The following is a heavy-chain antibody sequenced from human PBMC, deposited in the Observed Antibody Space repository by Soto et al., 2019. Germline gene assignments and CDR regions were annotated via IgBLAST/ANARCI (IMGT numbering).Heavy chain of an antibody. J-gene: IGHJ4*02. CDR2: FSGPGGGP. V-gene: IGHV3-23*01. CDR1: GFTFSTYA. CDR3: AREQYSMVRGVIPY. D-gene: IGHD3-10*01. Sequence: LRLSCAASGFTFSTYAMSWVRQAPGKGLEWVSSFSGPGGGPYYADSVKGRFTISRDDSKNTLYLQMNSLRAEDTAVYYCAREQYSMVRGVIPYWGQGTLVTVSS.